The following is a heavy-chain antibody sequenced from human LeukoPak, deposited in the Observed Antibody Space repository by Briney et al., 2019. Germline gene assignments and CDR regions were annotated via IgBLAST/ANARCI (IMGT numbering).Heavy chain of an antibody. CDR2: ISSSSSYI. D-gene: IGHD2-2*01. V-gene: IGHV3-21*01. CDR1: GFTFSSYS. Sequence: GGSLRLSCAASGFTFSSYSMNWVRQAPGKGLEWVSSISSSSSYIYYADSVKGRFTISRDNAKNSLYLQMNSQRAEDTAVYYCARGGMGTNSQEYFYYGMDVWGQGTTVTVSS. CDR3: ARGGMGTNSQEYFYYGMDV. J-gene: IGHJ6*02.